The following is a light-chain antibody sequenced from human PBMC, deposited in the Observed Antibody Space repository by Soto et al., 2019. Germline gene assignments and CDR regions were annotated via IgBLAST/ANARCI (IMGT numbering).Light chain of an antibody. Sequence: VVKHSLVTLSLSQGERAALSCRASQSVSSNLAWYQQKPGQAPRLLIYGASTRATGIPARFSGSGSGTEFTLTISSLQSEDFAVYYCQQYNNWPLPFGRGTRLEIK. J-gene: IGKJ5*01. CDR2: GAS. CDR3: QQYNNWPLP. CDR1: QSVSSN. V-gene: IGKV3-15*01.